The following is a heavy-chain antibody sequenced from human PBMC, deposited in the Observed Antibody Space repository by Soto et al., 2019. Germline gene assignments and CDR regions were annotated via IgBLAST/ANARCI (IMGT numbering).Heavy chain of an antibody. CDR2: ISNSGNTI. CDR3: ARIGDCGGDCYAFDI. D-gene: IGHD2-21*02. J-gene: IGHJ3*02. CDR1: AFTLTDYY. V-gene: IGHV3-11*01. Sequence: QVQPVESGGGSVKPGGSLRLSCEASAFTLTDYYMSWSRQAPGKGLEWLSYISNSGNTIYYADSVKGRFTISRDSAKNSLFLEMNSLRAEDTAVYYCARIGDCGGDCYAFDIWGQGTMVSVSS.